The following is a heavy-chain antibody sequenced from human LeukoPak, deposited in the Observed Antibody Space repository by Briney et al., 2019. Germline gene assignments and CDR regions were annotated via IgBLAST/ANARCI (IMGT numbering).Heavy chain of an antibody. CDR3: AMRQQLPRVMGFDY. CDR2: IIPIFGAA. J-gene: IGHJ4*02. D-gene: IGHD3-16*01. Sequence: SVKVSCKASGGTFNNYAISWVRQAPGQGLEWMGGIIPIFGAADYAQRFQGRVTISADDSTKTTYMELSSLRSEDTAVYYCAMRQQLPRVMGFDYWGQGTLVTVSS. V-gene: IGHV1-69*13. CDR1: GGTFNNYA.